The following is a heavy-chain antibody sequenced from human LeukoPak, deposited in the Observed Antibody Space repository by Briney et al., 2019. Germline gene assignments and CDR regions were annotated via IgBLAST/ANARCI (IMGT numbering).Heavy chain of an antibody. CDR1: GGTFSSYA. Sequence: GASVKVSCKASGGTFSSYAISWVRQAPGQGLEWMGGIIPIFGTANYAQKFQGRVTITADESTSTAYMELSSLRSEDTAAYYCARASLRYYDILWYFDYWGQGTLVTVSS. CDR2: IIPIFGTA. CDR3: ARASLRYYDILWYFDY. V-gene: IGHV1-69*13. J-gene: IGHJ4*02. D-gene: IGHD3-9*01.